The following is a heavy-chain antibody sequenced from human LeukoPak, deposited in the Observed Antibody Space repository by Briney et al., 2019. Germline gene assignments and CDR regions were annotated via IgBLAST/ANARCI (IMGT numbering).Heavy chain of an antibody. V-gene: IGHV3-23*01. D-gene: IGHD1-26*01. CDR3: AKGKGTGSYYYFDY. CDR1: GFTFSNYA. Sequence: GGSLRLSCAASGFTFSNYAMSWVRQAPGEGLEWVSAISNSGGTIHYADSVKGRFTISRDNSKNTLYLQMNSLTAGDTAVYHCAKGKGTGSYYYFDYWGQGTLVIVSS. J-gene: IGHJ4*02. CDR2: ISNSGGTI.